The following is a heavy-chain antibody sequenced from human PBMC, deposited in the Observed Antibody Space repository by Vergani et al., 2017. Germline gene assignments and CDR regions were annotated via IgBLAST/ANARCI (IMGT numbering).Heavy chain of an antibody. J-gene: IGHJ6*02. CDR1: GYTFTSYY. Sequence: QVQLVQSGAEVKKPGASVKVSCKASGYTFTSYYMHWVRQAPGQGLEWMGWISGYDGKTKYVEKLQGRITVTIDTSTNSAYMELRGLRSDDTAVYYCARDTSGSLGYCSSTSCYKSYYYYGMDVWGQGTTVTVSS. V-gene: IGHV1-18*04. D-gene: IGHD2-2*02. CDR2: ISGYDGKT. CDR3: ARDTSGSLGYCSSTSCYKSYYYYGMDV.